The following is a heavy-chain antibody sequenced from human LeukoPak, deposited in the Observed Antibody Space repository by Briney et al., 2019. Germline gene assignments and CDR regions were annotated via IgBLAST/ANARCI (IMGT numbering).Heavy chain of an antibody. CDR2: INAGNGNT. CDR1: GYTFTSYA. J-gene: IGHJ4*02. Sequence: ASVKVSCKASGYTFTSYAMHWVRQAPGQRLEWMGWINAGNGNTKYSQEFQGRVTITRDTSASTAYMELSSLRSEDMAVYYCARVGGDGDPHGDFDYWGQGTLVTVSS. D-gene: IGHD4-17*01. CDR3: ARVGGDGDPHGDFDY. V-gene: IGHV1-3*03.